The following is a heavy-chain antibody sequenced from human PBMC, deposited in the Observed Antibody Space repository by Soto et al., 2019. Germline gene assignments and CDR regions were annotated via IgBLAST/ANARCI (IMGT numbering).Heavy chain of an antibody. CDR2: ISSSSSTI. V-gene: IGHV3-48*02. CDR1: GFTFSSYS. CDR3: ARDRYDFWSGYYSDYYYGMDV. Sequence: GGSLRLSCAASGFTFSSYSMNWVRQAPGKGLEWVSYISSSSSTIYYADPVKGRFTISRDNAKNSLYLQMNSLRDEDTAVYYCARDRYDFWSGYYSDYYYGMDVWGQGTTVTV. D-gene: IGHD3-3*01. J-gene: IGHJ6*02.